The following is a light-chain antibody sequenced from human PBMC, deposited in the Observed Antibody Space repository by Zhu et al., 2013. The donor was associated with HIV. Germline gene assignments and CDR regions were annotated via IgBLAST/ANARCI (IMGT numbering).Light chain of an antibody. CDR2: DVS. J-gene: IGKJ4*01. CDR3: QQRGSWPLT. Sequence: EIVLTQSPAILSLSPGERATLSCRTSQSVSSYLAWYQQKPGQAPRLLIYDVSKRATGIPARFSGSGSGTDFTLTISSLEPEDFAVYYCQQRGSWPLTFGGGPRWRSN. V-gene: IGKV3-11*01. CDR1: QSVSSY.